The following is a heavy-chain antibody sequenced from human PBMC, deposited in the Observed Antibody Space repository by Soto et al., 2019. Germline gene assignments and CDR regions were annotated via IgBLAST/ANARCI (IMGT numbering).Heavy chain of an antibody. Sequence: QVQLVQPGAEVRRPGASVRVSCKASGYSFIDYYINWVRQAPGQGLEWMGWINPKDGATKSAQKFQDWVTMPSDTSHTTAYLDLRSDDTAVYYCARGRKVVATPARDDWFDPWGQGTLVTVSS. V-gene: IGHV1-2*04. J-gene: IGHJ5*02. D-gene: IGHD2-21*02. CDR1: GYSFIDYY. CDR2: INPKDGAT. CDR3: ARGRKVVATPARDDWFDP.